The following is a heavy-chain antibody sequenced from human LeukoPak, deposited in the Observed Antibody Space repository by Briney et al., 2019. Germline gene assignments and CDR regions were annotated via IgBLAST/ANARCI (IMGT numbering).Heavy chain of an antibody. V-gene: IGHV4-59*01. Sequence: SETLSLTCTVSGGSISSYYWSWIRQPPGKGLEWIGHIYCSGSTNYNPSLKSRVTISVDTSKNQFSLKLSSVTAADTAVYYCARDLAHDRFDPWGQGTLVTVSS. CDR1: GGSISSYY. CDR3: ARDLAHDRFDP. CDR2: IYCSGST. J-gene: IGHJ5*02.